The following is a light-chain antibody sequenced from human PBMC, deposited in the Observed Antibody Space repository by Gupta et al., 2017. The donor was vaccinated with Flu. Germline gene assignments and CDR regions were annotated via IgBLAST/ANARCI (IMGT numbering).Light chain of an antibody. Sequence: QSVLTQPPSVSAAPGQTVSISCPGSTSNIANNYVSWYQQFPGTAPKLLIYDNDTRLPGVSDRSFGSKSGPSATLGTTGLQAGDEASYYCVTWDTSLSGGVVGIGTNLTVL. V-gene: IGLV1-51*01. CDR3: VTWDTSLSGGV. J-gene: IGLJ2*01. CDR1: TSNIANNY. CDR2: DND.